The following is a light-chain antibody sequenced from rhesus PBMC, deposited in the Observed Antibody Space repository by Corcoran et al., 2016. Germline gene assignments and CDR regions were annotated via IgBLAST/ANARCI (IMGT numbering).Light chain of an antibody. J-gene: IGKJ4*01. Sequence: DIVMTQTPLSLPITPGEPASISCRSSQSLLHSNGNTYLHWYLQKPGQSPQLLFYGGSNRASGVPDRFSGSGSGTDFTLKISKVEAEDVGVYYCVQAIAFPLTFGGGTKVEIK. CDR3: VQAIAFPLT. CDR1: QSLLHSNGNTY. CDR2: GGS. V-gene: IGKV2-72*01.